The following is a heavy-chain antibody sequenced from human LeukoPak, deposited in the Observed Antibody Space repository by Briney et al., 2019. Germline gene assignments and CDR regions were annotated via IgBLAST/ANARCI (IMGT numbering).Heavy chain of an antibody. CDR1: GGSTSSDY. Sequence: SETLSLTCTVSGGSTSSDYWSWIRQSPGKGLEWVGYVYNSGDTGKNPSLKTRVTILLDTSKNQCSLKLTSVSAADTAVYYCARLKLGAYFDLWGRGTLVTVSS. V-gene: IGHV4-59*08. D-gene: IGHD3-16*01. CDR3: ARLKLGAYFDL. J-gene: IGHJ2*01. CDR2: VYNSGDT.